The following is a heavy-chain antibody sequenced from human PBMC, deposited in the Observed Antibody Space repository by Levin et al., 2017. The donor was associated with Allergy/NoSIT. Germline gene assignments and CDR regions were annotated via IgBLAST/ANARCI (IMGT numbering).Heavy chain of an antibody. CDR1: GFTFSSYW. CDR3: AREIAAGGYYYYYMDV. CDR2: IKQDGSEK. V-gene: IGHV3-7*01. D-gene: IGHD6-25*01. J-gene: IGHJ6*03. Sequence: GESLKISCAASGFTFSSYWMSWVRQAPGKGLEWVANIKQDGSEKYYVDSVKGRFTISRDNAKNSLYLQMNSLRAEDTAVYYCAREIAAGGYYYYYMDVWGKGTTVTVSS.